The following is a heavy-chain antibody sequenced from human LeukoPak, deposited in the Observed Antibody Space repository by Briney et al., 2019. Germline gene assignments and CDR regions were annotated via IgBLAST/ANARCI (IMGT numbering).Heavy chain of an antibody. CDR1: GGSFSGYY. CDR2: INHSGST. Sequence: SETLSLTCAVYGGSFSGYYWSWIRQPPGKGLEWIGEINHSGSTNYNPSLKSRVTISLDTSKNQFSLKLSSVTAADTAVYYCARVTLYYYDSSGYYAPFAYWGQGTLVTVSS. CDR3: ARVTLYYYDSSGYYAPFAY. D-gene: IGHD3-22*01. J-gene: IGHJ4*02. V-gene: IGHV4-34*01.